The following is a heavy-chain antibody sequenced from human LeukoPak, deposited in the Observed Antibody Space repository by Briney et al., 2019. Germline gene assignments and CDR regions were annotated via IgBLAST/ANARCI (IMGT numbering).Heavy chain of an antibody. Sequence: GGSLRLSCTASGFTFSNFVMHWVRQPPGKGLQWVTEISYDGNKKTYVDSVKGRFTISRDSSKNTLYLQMNSLRDEDTAVYYWAKGAQKKISFGGYPRDAFDIWGQRTKVKGSS. J-gene: IGHJ3*02. V-gene: IGHV3-30-3*01. CDR1: GFTFSNFV. CDR3: AKGAQKKISFGGYPRDAFDI. CDR2: ISYDGNKK. D-gene: IGHD3-16*01.